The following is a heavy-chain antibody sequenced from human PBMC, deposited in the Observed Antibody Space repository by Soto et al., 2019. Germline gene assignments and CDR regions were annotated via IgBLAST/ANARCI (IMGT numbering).Heavy chain of an antibody. Sequence: PSETLSLTCTVSGGSISSSGYYWGWIRQPPGKGLEWIGTIYYSGSTYYNPSLKSRVTILVDRSKNQFSLKLSSVTAADTAVYYCARGEVVALGYWGQGTLVTVSS. D-gene: IGHD2-15*01. V-gene: IGHV4-39*07. CDR1: GGSISSSGYY. CDR2: IYYSGST. CDR3: ARGEVVALGY. J-gene: IGHJ4*02.